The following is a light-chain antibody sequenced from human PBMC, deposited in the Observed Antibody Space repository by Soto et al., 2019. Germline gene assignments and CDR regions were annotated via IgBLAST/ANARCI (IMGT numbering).Light chain of an antibody. CDR2: AAS. Sequence: IPLTQSPSSLSASVGDRVTITCRASQGISTYLVWYQQKPGKAPKLLIYAASTLQSGVPSRFSGSGSGTDFTLTISSLHPEDFAMYYCQQFKRFPPAFGGGTKVEI. J-gene: IGKJ4*01. CDR1: QGISTY. CDR3: QQFKRFPPA. V-gene: IGKV1-9*01.